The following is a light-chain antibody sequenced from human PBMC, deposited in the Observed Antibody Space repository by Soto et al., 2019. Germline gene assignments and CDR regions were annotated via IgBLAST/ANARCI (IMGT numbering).Light chain of an antibody. CDR2: GAS. Sequence: EIVMTQSPATLSVSPGERATLSCRASQSVSSNLAWYQQKPGQAPRLLLYGASTRATGIPARFSGSGSGTEFTLTISSLQSEDFAVYYCQQYNNWPPWTCGQGTKVDSK. V-gene: IGKV3-15*01. CDR1: QSVSSN. J-gene: IGKJ1*01. CDR3: QQYNNWPPWT.